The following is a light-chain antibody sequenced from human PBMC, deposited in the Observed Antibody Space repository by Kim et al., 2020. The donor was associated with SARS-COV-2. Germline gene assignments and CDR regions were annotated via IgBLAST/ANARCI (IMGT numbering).Light chain of an antibody. CDR2: KAS. CDR3: QQYSSLWT. CDR1: HYISNW. J-gene: IGKJ1*01. Sequence: DIQMTQSPSTLSASLGDRVTITCRASHYISNWLAWYQQKPGKAPKLLIFKASNLENGVPSRFSGSGSGTDFTLTISGVQPDDFATYYCQQYSSLWTFGQGTKVDIK. V-gene: IGKV1-5*03.